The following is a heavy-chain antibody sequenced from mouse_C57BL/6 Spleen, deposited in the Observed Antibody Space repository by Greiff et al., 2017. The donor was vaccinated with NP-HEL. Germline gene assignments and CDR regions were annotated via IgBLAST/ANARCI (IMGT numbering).Heavy chain of an antibody. V-gene: IGHV1-54*01. CDR3: AISEDFFDY. Sequence: VQLQQSGAELVRPANSVKVSCKASGYAFTNYLIEWVKQRPGQGLEWIGVINPGSGGTNYNEKFKGKATLTADKFSSTAYMQLSSLTSEDSAVYFCAISEDFFDYWGQGTTLTVSS. CDR2: INPGSGGT. J-gene: IGHJ2*01. CDR1: GYAFTNYL.